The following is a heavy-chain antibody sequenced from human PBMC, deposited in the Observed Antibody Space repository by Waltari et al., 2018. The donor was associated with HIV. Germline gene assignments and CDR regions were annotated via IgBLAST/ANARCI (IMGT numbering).Heavy chain of an antibody. V-gene: IGHV3-21*01. CDR2: SSSKSSFI. CDR1: GFTFNTFS. Sequence: EVQLVESGGGLVKPGGSLRLSCVVSGFTFNTFSMKWVRQAPGKGLEWVSSSSSKSSFIYYADSVKGRFTISRDNGKNSLYLQINNLRVEDTAVYYCASEDFWSGPHNWGQGTLVTVSS. J-gene: IGHJ4*02. CDR3: ASEDFWSGPHN. D-gene: IGHD3-3*01.